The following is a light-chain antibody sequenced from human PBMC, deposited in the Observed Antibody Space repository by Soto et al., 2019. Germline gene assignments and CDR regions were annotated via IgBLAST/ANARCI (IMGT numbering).Light chain of an antibody. Sequence: QSVLNQPSSVFWSPGQSIKISRTWNNTDVCGYNYVSWYQHHPGKAPKLIIYDVSNRPSGVSNPFSGSKSGNTASLTISGLQPEDEADYYCSSYTTSNTRQIVFVTGTKVTVL. CDR2: DVS. CDR1: NTDVCGYNY. CDR3: SSYTTSNTRQIV. J-gene: IGLJ1*01. V-gene: IGLV2-14*03.